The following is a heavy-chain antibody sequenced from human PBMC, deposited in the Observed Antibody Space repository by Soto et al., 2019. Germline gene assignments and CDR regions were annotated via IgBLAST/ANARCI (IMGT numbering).Heavy chain of an antibody. J-gene: IGHJ6*02. CDR1: GFTFSSYA. CDR2: ISGSGGST. Sequence: EVQLLESGGGLVQPGGSLRLSCAASGFTFSSYAMSWVRQAPGKGLEWVSAISGSGGSTYYADSVKGRFTISRDNSKNTLYLQMNSLRAEDTAVYYCAKDVLRGVIITRRAYGMDVWGQGTTVTVSS. V-gene: IGHV3-23*01. D-gene: IGHD3-10*01. CDR3: AKDVLRGVIITRRAYGMDV.